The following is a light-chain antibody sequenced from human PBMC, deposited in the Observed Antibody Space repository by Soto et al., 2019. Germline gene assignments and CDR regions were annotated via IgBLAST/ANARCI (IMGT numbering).Light chain of an antibody. CDR3: QQYTGPPTT. CDR1: QSVRSDY. J-gene: IGKJ5*01. CDR2: GAS. Sequence: EIVLTQSPGTLSLSPGERATLSCRASQSVRSDYLAWYQQKPGQAPRLLIYGASTRATGIPDRFSGSGSGTDFTLTITRLEPEDFAVYFCQQYTGPPTTFGQGTRLEIK. V-gene: IGKV3-20*01.